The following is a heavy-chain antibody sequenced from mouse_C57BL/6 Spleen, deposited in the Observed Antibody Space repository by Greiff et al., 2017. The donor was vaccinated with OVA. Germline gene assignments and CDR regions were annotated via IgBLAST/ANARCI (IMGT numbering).Heavy chain of an antibody. Sequence: ESGPGLVKPSQSLSLTCSVTGYSITSGYYWNWIRQFPGNKLEWMGYISYDGSNNYNPSLKNRISITRDTSKNQFFLKLNSVTTEDTATYYCASTPITTGFAYWGQGTLVTVSA. D-gene: IGHD1-1*01. CDR1: GYSITSGYY. CDR2: ISYDGSN. J-gene: IGHJ3*01. CDR3: ASTPITTGFAY. V-gene: IGHV3-6*01.